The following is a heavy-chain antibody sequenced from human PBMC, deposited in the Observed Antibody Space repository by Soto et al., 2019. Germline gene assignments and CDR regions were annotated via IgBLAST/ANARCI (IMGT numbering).Heavy chain of an antibody. CDR3: ARGPGGILTGSLGY. Sequence: SVKVSCKASGGTFSSYTISWVRQAPGQGLEWMGRIIPILGIANYAQKFQGRVTITADESTSTAYMELSSLRSEDTAVYYCARGPGGILTGSLGYWGQGTLVTVSS. V-gene: IGHV1-69*02. J-gene: IGHJ4*02. CDR1: GGTFSSYT. D-gene: IGHD3-9*01. CDR2: IIPILGIA.